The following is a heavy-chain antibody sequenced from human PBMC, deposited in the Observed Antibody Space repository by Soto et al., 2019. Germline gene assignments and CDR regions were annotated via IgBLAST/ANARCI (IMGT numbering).Heavy chain of an antibody. J-gene: IGHJ3*02. CDR1: GGTFSTYS. V-gene: IGHV1-69*02. CDR2: IIPMLGVR. D-gene: IGHD2-21*01. Sequence: QVQLVQSGAEVKKPGSSVKVSCKDSGGTFSTYSMFWVRQAPGQGLEWMGRIIPMLGVRNYAQRFQDRVTITADKSTAPVHMELSSLSSEDTALYYCTIGSWSGEVFDIWGQGTMVTVSS. CDR3: TIGSWSGEVFDI.